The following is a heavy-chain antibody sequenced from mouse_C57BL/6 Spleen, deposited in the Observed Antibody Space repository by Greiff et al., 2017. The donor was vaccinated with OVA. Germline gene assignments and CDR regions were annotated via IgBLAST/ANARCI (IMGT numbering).Heavy chain of an antibody. CDR2: IYPGDGDT. CDR1: GYAFSSSW. D-gene: IGHD1-1*01. Sequence: VQLQQSGPELVKPGASVKISCKASGYAFSSSWMNWVKQRPGKGLEWIGRIYPGDGDTNYNGKFKGKATLTADKSSSTAYMQLSSLTSEDSAVYFCARNYGSSYADYWGQGTTLTVSS. V-gene: IGHV1-82*01. CDR3: ARNYGSSYADY. J-gene: IGHJ2*01.